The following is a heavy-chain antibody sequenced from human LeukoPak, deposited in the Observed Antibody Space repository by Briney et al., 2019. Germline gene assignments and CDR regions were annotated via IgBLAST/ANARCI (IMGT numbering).Heavy chain of an antibody. Sequence: GGSLRLSCVASGFTVSSNYMSWVRQAPGKGPEWVSVIYSGGSTYYADSVRGRFTISRDNSKNTLYLQMNSLRAEDTAVYYCARTMIVVDHLAAFDIWGQGTMVTVSS. D-gene: IGHD3-22*01. CDR2: IYSGGST. J-gene: IGHJ3*02. V-gene: IGHV3-66*01. CDR1: GFTVSSNY. CDR3: ARTMIVVDHLAAFDI.